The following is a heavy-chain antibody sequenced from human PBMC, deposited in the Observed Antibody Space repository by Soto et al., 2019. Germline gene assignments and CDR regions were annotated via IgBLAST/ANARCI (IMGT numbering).Heavy chain of an antibody. V-gene: IGHV3-9*01. J-gene: IGHJ4*02. D-gene: IGHD3-22*01. CDR1: GFTFDDYA. CDR2: LGWSSGSI. Sequence: GGSLRLSCAASGFTFDDYAMHWVRQAPGKGLEWVSGLGWSSGSIGYADSVKGRFTISRDNAKNSLYLQMNSLRAEDTALYYCAKGLIKRERITMLVMVTPLDYWGQGTLVTVSS. CDR3: AKGLIKRERITMLVMVTPLDY.